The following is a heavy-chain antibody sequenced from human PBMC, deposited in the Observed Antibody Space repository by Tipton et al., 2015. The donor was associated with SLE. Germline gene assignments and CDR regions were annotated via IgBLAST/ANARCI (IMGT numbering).Heavy chain of an antibody. CDR1: GFTFSSYW. D-gene: IGHD6-19*01. CDR2: INQDGSEK. V-gene: IGHV3-7*03. CDR3: ARERLGQWLAFDY. J-gene: IGHJ4*02. Sequence: SLRLSCEASGFTFSSYWMSWVRQAPGKGLEWVANINQDGSEKYYVDSMKGRFTVSRDNAKNSLYLQLNSLRAEDTAVYYCARERLGQWLAFDYWGQGTLVTVSS.